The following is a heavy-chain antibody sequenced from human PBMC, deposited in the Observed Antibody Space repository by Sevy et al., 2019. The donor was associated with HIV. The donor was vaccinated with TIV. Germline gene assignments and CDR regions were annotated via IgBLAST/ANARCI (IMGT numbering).Heavy chain of an antibody. Sequence: GGPLRLSCAASGFTFSSYSMNWVRQAPGKGLEWVSSISSSSSYIYYADSVKGRFTISRDNAKNSLYLQMNSLRAEDTAVYYCARERAAAAVGATGFDPWGQGTLVTVSS. CDR1: GFTFSSYS. V-gene: IGHV3-21*01. CDR3: ARERAAAAVGATGFDP. D-gene: IGHD6-13*01. J-gene: IGHJ5*02. CDR2: ISSSSSYI.